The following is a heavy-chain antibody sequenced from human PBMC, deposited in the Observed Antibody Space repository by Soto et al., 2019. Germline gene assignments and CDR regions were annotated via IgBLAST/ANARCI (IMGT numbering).Heavy chain of an antibody. CDR3: ARGSYYDYIWGSFASDY. J-gene: IGHJ4*02. Sequence: QVQLVQSGAEVKKPGASVKVSCKASGYTFTSYDINWVRQATGKGLEWMGWMNPNSGNTGYAQKFQGRVTMTRNTSISTAYMELSSLRSEDTAVYYCARGSYYDYIWGSFASDYWGQGTLVTVSS. CDR1: GYTFTSYD. D-gene: IGHD3-16*01. CDR2: MNPNSGNT. V-gene: IGHV1-8*01.